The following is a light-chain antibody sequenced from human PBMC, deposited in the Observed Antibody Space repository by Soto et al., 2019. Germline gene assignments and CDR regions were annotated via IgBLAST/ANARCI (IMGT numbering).Light chain of an antibody. CDR3: AAWDDSLNGLG. J-gene: IGLJ1*01. CDR1: SSNIGSNT. Sequence: QSVLTQPPSASGTPGQRVTISCSGSSSNIGSNTVNWYQQLPGTAPKLLIYNNNQRPSGVPDRFSGSQSGTSASLAISGLQSEDEADYYCAAWDDSLNGLGFGTGTKLTVL. CDR2: NNN. V-gene: IGLV1-44*01.